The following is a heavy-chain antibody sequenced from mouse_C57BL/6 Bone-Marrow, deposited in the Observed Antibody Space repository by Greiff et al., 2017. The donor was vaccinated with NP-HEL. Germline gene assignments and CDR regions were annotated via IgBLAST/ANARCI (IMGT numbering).Heavy chain of an antibody. D-gene: IGHD1-1*01. V-gene: IGHV7-1*01. CDR2: SRNKGNDYTK. CDR3: ARDANNFGDYCSSSYAMDY. CDR1: GFTFSDFS. J-gene: IGHJ4*01. Sequence: EVKVVESGGGLVQSGRSLRLSCATSGFTFSDFSMEWVRQAPGKGLEWIAASRNKGNDYTKEYSASVKGRFIVYRDTSQSILYLQMNALTAEDTAIYYCARDANNFGDYCSSSYAMDYWGQGTSVTVSS.